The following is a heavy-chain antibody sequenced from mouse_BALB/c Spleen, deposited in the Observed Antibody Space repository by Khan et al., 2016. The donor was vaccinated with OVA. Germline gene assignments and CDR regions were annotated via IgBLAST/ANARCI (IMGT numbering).Heavy chain of an antibody. V-gene: IGHV3-6*02. Sequence: EVQLQESGPGLVKPSQSLSLTCSVTGYSITSGYFWNWIRQFPGNKLEWLGYIRYDGDSNYNPSLKNRISITRDTSKNQFFLKLNSVPPEDTAKYYSARCDSSGPAWFAYWGQGTLFTVSA. CDR3: ARCDSSGPAWFAY. CDR2: IRYDGDS. D-gene: IGHD3-2*01. J-gene: IGHJ3*01. CDR1: GYSITSGYF.